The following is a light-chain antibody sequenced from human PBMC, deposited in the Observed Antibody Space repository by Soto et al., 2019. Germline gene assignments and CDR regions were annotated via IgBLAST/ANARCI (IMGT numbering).Light chain of an antibody. CDR1: SSDIGGYNY. CDR3: SSYTRSSAGV. Sequence: QSALTQPASVSGSPGQSITISCTGTSSDIGGYNYVSWYQQHPGKAPKLMIYEVSNRPSGVSNRFSGSESGNTASLTISGVQAEDEGDYYCSSYTRSSAGVFGGGTKLTVL. J-gene: IGLJ3*02. CDR2: EVS. V-gene: IGLV2-14*01.